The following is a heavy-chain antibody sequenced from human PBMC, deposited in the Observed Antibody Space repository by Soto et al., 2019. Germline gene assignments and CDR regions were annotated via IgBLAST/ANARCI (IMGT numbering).Heavy chain of an antibody. CDR3: ARVLVVNWNYLYYYMDV. Sequence: GGSLRLSCAASGFTFSSYWMHWVRQAPGKGLVWVSRINSDGSSTSYADSVKGRFTISRDNAKNTLYLQMNSLRAEDTAVYYCARVLVVNWNYLYYYMDVWGKGTTVTVSS. CDR1: GFTFSSYW. D-gene: IGHD1-20*01. CDR2: INSDGSST. J-gene: IGHJ6*03. V-gene: IGHV3-74*01.